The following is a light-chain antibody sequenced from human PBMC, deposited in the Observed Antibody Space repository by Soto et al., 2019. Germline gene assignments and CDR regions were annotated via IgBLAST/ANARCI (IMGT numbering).Light chain of an antibody. CDR1: QSVGPN. Sequence: KQSPATLSVSLGEEVSLSCRASQSVGPNLAWYQQRPGQAPRLLIHWGSTRANGVPARFRGGGRGTDFTLTRSNRQSEDLAVYYCQKYENWPPYSFGQGTRLAIK. CDR2: WGS. CDR3: QKYENWPPYS. J-gene: IGKJ2*03. V-gene: IGKV3-15*01.